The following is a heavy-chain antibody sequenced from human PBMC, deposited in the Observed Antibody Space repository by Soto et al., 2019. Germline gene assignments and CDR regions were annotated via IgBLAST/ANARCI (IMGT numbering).Heavy chain of an antibody. CDR3: ARAPVDWNDRQPIDY. Sequence: EVQLVESGGGLVQPGGSLILSCAASGFTFSRYWMHWVRQDSGKGLVWVSRINSDESRTTYADSVKGRFTISRDDAKNTLYLQMNSLRVEDTAVYYCARAPVDWNDRQPIDYWGQGTLVTVSS. CDR1: GFTFSRYW. V-gene: IGHV3-74*03. J-gene: IGHJ4*02. CDR2: INSDESRT. D-gene: IGHD1-1*01.